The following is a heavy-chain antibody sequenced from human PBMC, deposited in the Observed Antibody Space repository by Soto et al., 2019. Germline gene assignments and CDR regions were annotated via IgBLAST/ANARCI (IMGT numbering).Heavy chain of an antibody. V-gene: IGHV1-18*01. CDR3: AREGYYDSSGYYNY. Sequence: ASVKVSCKASGYTFTSYGISWVRQAPGQGLEWMGWISAYNGNTNYAQKLQGRVTMTTDTPTSTAYMELRSLRSDDTAVYYCAREGYYDSSGYYNYWGQGTLVTVSS. J-gene: IGHJ4*02. D-gene: IGHD3-22*01. CDR2: ISAYNGNT. CDR1: GYTFTSYG.